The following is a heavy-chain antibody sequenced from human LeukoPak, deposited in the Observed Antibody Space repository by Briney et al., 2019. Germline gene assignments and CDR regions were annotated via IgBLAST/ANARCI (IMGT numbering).Heavy chain of an antibody. V-gene: IGHV4-59*01. J-gene: IGHJ4*02. Sequence: SETLSLTCSVSGDSMRSYYWSWIRQPPGKGLEWIGDIYHSGSTHHNPSLKSRVTISVDTSKNQFSLRLSSVIAADTAVYFCARTHYYDSTPFDYWGQGTLVTVSS. CDR2: IYHSGST. D-gene: IGHD3-22*01. CDR1: GDSMRSYY. CDR3: ARTHYYDSTPFDY.